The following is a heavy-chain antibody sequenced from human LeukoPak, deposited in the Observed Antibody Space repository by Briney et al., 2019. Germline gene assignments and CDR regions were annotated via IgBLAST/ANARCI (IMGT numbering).Heavy chain of an antibody. D-gene: IGHD5-12*01. V-gene: IGHV3-23*01. J-gene: IGHJ4*02. CDR2: ITGSGGST. CDR1: GFTFNSYA. CDR3: AKASKWLREGYFDY. Sequence: PGGSLRLSCAASGFTFNSYAMSWVRQAPGKGLEWVSSITGSGGSTYYADSVKGRCTISRDNSKDTLYLQVNSLRAEDTAVYYCAKASKWLREGYFDYWGQGTLVTVSS.